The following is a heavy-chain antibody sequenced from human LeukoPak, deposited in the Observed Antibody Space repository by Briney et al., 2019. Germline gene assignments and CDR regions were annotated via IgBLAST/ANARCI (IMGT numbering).Heavy chain of an antibody. J-gene: IGHJ4*02. V-gene: IGHV3-23*01. CDR1: GFTFSNYA. D-gene: IGHD1/OR15-1a*01. Sequence: GESLRLSCAASGFTFSNYAMSWVRQAPGKGLEWVSSIDKNDATTNYADSVRGRFTISRDNSKNTLHLQMSSLRAEDTAVYYCAKYNGQLLEQWYYDYWGQGTLVTVSS. CDR3: AKYNGQLLEQWYYDY. CDR2: IDKNDATT.